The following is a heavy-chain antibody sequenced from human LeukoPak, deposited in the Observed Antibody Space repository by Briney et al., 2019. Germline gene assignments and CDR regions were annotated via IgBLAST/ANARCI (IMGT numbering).Heavy chain of an antibody. CDR3: AREGQPQTAGSGWFDP. CDR2: INPNSGGT. D-gene: IGHD2-15*01. CDR1: GYTFTGYY. V-gene: IGHV1-2*04. Sequence: GASVKVSCKASGYTFTGYYMHWVRQAPGQGLEWMGWINPNSGGTNYAQKFQGWVTMTRDTSISTAYMEMSRLRSDDTAVYYCAREGQPQTAGSGWFDPWGQRTLVTVSS. J-gene: IGHJ5*02.